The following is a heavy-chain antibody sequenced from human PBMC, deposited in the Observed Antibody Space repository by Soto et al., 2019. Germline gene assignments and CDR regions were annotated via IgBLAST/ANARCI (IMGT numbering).Heavy chain of an antibody. CDR3: ARDREPDGIWTFDS. Sequence: GGSLRLSCAASGFTFSSYAMSWVRQAPGKGLEWVAESYSTGGTEYADSVKGRFTISRDNSKNTLFLQMNSLGVEDTALYYCARDREPDGIWTFDSWGQGTLVTVS. CDR2: SYSTGGT. CDR1: GFTFSSYA. D-gene: IGHD3-9*01. V-gene: IGHV3-23*01. J-gene: IGHJ4*02.